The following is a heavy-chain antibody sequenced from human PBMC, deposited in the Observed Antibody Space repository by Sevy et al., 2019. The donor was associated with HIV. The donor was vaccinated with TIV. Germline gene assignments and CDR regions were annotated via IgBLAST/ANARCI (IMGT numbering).Heavy chain of an antibody. CDR2: ISGSGTRT. CDR3: WKGGGGHYDPDEIGYYFYYYNMDV. J-gene: IGHJ6*03. CDR1: GFSFDSYG. V-gene: IGHV3-23*01. D-gene: IGHD3-22*01. Sequence: GGSLRLSCAVSGFSFDSYGMTWVRQAPGKGLEWVSGISGSGTRTYYADSVKGRFIISRDNSKNTLYLQMNSLRSEDIAIYYWWKGGGGHYDPDEIGYYFYYYNMDVWGKGTTVTVSS.